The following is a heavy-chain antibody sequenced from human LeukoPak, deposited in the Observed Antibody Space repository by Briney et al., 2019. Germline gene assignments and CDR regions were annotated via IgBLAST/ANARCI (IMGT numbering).Heavy chain of an antibody. CDR1: GDSVSGNRAT. CDR3: ARDPVGGSTIFDY. V-gene: IGHV6-1*01. D-gene: IGHD1-26*01. J-gene: IGHJ4*02. CDR2: IYYRSKWYA. Sequence: RSQTLSLTCAISGDSVSGNRATWNWLRQSPSRGLEWLGRIYYRSKWYADYAVSVKGRITINPDTSKNQFSLLLNSVTPEDTAVYYCARDPVGGSTIFDYWGQGTLVTVSS.